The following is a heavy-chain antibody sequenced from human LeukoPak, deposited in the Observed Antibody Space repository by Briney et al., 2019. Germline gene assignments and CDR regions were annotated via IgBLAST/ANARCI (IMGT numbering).Heavy chain of an antibody. Sequence: SQTLSLTCAISGDSVSSNSVTWNWIRQSPSRGLEWLGRTYYRSKWYNDYAVSVKSRITINPDTSKNQFSLQLNSVTPEDTAVYYCARVWARRDGYNWFDYWGQGTLVTVSS. J-gene: IGHJ4*02. D-gene: IGHD5-24*01. CDR2: TYYRSKWYN. CDR3: ARVWARRDGYNWFDY. CDR1: GDSVSSNSVT. V-gene: IGHV6-1*01.